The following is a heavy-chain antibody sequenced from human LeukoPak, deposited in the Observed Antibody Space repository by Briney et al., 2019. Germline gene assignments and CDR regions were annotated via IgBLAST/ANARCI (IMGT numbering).Heavy chain of an antibody. CDR3: ARRVIRLGFDP. J-gene: IGHJ5*02. Sequence: GGSLRLSCAASGFTFSSYWMHWVRQVPGKGLVWVSRINSDGSSTSYADSVKGRFTISRDNAKNTLYLQMNSLRAEDTAVYYCARRVIRLGFDPWGQGTLVTVSS. D-gene: IGHD3-10*01. V-gene: IGHV3-74*01. CDR2: INSDGSST. CDR1: GFTFSSYW.